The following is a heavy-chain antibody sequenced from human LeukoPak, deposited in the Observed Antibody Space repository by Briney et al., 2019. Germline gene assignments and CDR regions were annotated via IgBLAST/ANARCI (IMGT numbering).Heavy chain of an antibody. Sequence: SETLSLTCAVYGGSFSGYYWSWIRQPPGKGLEWIGKINHSGSTNYNPSLKSRVTISVDTSKNQFSLKLSSVTAADTAVYYCARRELLPDYWGQGTLVTVSS. D-gene: IGHD1-26*01. CDR3: ARRELLPDY. V-gene: IGHV4-34*01. CDR2: INHSGST. CDR1: GGSFSGYY. J-gene: IGHJ4*02.